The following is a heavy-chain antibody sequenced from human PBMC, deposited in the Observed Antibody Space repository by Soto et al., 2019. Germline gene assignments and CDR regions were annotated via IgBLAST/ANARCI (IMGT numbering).Heavy chain of an antibody. Sequence: SGPTLVKPTQTLTLTCTFSGFSLSTSGVGVGWIRQPPGKALEWLALIYWNDDKRYSPSLKSRLTITKDTSKNQVVLTMTNMDPVDTATYYCAHLLGYCSGGSCYYFDYWGQGTLVTVSS. J-gene: IGHJ4*02. D-gene: IGHD2-15*01. CDR2: IYWNDDK. CDR3: AHLLGYCSGGSCYYFDY. V-gene: IGHV2-5*01. CDR1: GFSLSTSGVG.